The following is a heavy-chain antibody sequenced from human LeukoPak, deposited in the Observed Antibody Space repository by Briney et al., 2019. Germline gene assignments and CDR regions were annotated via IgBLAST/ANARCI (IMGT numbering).Heavy chain of an antibody. J-gene: IGHJ5*02. D-gene: IGHD6-13*01. CDR3: VRESPVAAVGRSWFDP. V-gene: IGHV3-23*01. Sequence: GGSLRLSCAASGFTFSSYAMSWVRQAPGEVLEWVSTVSGSGGNTYYADSVKGRFTISRDNTKNTPYLQMNSLRAEDTAVYYCVRESPVAAVGRSWFDPWGQGTLVTVSS. CDR1: GFTFSSYA. CDR2: VSGSGGNT.